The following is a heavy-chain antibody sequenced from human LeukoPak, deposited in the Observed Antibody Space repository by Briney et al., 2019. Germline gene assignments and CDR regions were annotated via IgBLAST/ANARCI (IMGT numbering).Heavy chain of an antibody. CDR3: ARANRRGYSYGYYVY. Sequence: ASVKVSCKASGYTFTSYYMHWVRQAPGQGLEWMGWINPNSGGTNYAQKFQGWVTMTRDTSISTAYMELSRLRSDDTAVYYCARANRRGYSYGYYVYWGQGTLVTVSS. CDR2: INPNSGGT. V-gene: IGHV1-2*04. D-gene: IGHD5-18*01. J-gene: IGHJ4*02. CDR1: GYTFTSYY.